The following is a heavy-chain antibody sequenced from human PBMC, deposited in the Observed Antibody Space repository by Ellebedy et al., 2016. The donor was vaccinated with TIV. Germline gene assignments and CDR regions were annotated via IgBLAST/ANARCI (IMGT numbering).Heavy chain of an antibody. CDR3: AKTGGYIYGLLDF. Sequence: PGGSLRLSCVASGFTFSDYYMSWIRQAPGKGLEWVSTISTSSSYTKCADSVKGRFTFSRDNSKNTVYLQMNSLRAEDTAVYYCAKTGGYIYGLLDFWGQGTLVTVSS. CDR2: ISTSSSYT. J-gene: IGHJ4*02. CDR1: GFTFSDYY. V-gene: IGHV3-11*03. D-gene: IGHD5-18*01.